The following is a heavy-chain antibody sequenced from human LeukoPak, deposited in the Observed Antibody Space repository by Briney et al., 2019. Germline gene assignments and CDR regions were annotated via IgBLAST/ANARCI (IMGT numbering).Heavy chain of an antibody. CDR1: GYNFIAYG. V-gene: IGHV1-18*01. J-gene: IGHJ3*02. D-gene: IGHD3-10*01. CDR3: ARDEFYGSGSSGDDGLDI. Sequence: ASVKVSCKTSGYNFIAYGIAWVRQAPGQGLEWMGRISGYNGQTKYAQKFQGRVSMTRDTSTRAAYIELTSLRFDDTAVYYCARDEFYGSGSSGDDGLDIWGQGTMVSV. CDR2: ISGYNGQT.